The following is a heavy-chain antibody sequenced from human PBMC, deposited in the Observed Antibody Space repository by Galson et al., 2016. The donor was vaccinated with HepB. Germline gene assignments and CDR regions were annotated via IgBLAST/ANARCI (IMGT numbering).Heavy chain of an antibody. J-gene: IGHJ6*02. V-gene: IGHV1-18*01. D-gene: IGHD6-19*01. CDR1: GYTSSSYA. Sequence: SVKVSCKASGYTSSSYAISWVRQAPGQGLEWMGWISTKNGDTNYVQKLQGRVTMTTDTSSSTAYMELRSLTTDDTAVYYCAREPGYSSGWDHYFHYFYGMDVWGQGTAVTVSS. CDR3: AREPGYSSGWDHYFHYFYGMDV. CDR2: ISTKNGDT.